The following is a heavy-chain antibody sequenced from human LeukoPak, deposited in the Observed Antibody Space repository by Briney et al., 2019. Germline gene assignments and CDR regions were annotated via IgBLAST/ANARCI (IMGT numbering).Heavy chain of an antibody. V-gene: IGHV3-30*01. CDR1: GFTFSSYA. CDR3: ARDSSAAGRALDY. Sequence: GGSLRLSCAASGFTFSSYAMHWVRQAPGKGLEWVAVISYDGSNKYYADSVKGRFTISRDNSKITLYLQMNSLRAQDTAVYYCARDSSAAGRALDYWGQGTLVTVSS. CDR2: ISYDGSNK. J-gene: IGHJ4*02. D-gene: IGHD6-13*01.